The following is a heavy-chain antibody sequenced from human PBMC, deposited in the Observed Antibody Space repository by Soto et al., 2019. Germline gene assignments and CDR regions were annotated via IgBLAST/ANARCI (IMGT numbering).Heavy chain of an antibody. CDR1: GGSISSGGTGSY. CDR3: ASGHDAYKVRY. CDR2: IYYTGNT. Sequence: QVQLQESGPGLVKPSQTLSLTCTVSGGSISSGGTGSYWTWIRQLPGKGLEWIGYIYYTGNTYYNPSLKSXPTISIDTSENLFSLKLTSVTAADTAVYFCASGHDAYKVRYWGQGTLVTVSS. D-gene: IGHD1-1*01. J-gene: IGHJ4*02. V-gene: IGHV4-31*03.